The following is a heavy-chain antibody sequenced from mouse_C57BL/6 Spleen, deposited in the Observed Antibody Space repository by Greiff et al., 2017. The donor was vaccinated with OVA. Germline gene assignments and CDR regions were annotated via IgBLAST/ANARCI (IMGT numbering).Heavy chain of an antibody. CDR1: GFTFSSYG. Sequence: EVMLVESGGDLVKPGGSLKLSCAASGFTFSSYGMSWVRQTPDKRLEWVATISSGGSYTYYPDSVKGRFTISRDNAKNTLYLQMSSLKSEDTAMYYCAGVPSTVPDVWGTGTTVTVSS. D-gene: IGHD1-1*01. CDR3: AGVPSTVPDV. V-gene: IGHV5-6*01. J-gene: IGHJ1*03. CDR2: ISSGGSYT.